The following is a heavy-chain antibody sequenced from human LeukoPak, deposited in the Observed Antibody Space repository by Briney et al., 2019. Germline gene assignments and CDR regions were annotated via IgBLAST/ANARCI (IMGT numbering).Heavy chain of an antibody. D-gene: IGHD2-2*01. CDR3: ARGQSLGYCSSTSCPSEY. CDR2: IIPIFGTA. CDR1: GGTFSSYA. J-gene: IGHJ4*02. V-gene: IGHV1-69*13. Sequence: GASVKASCKASGGTFSSYAISWVRQAPGQGLEWMGGIIPIFGTANYAQKFQGRVTITADESTSTAYMELSSLRSEDTAVYYCARGQSLGYCSSTSCPSEYWGQGTLVTVSS.